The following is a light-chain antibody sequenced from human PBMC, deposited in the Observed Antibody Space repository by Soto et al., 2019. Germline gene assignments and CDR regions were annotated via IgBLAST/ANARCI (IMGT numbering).Light chain of an antibody. Sequence: EIVLTQSPGTLSVSAGERVALSCRASQSVGRNFLAWYQYEPGQAPRLLIHGASTRATGIPDRFSGSGSGTDFTLTISRLEPEDFAVFYCQQYASSPLTFGGGTKVETK. CDR2: GAS. CDR1: QSVGRNF. V-gene: IGKV3-20*01. J-gene: IGKJ4*01. CDR3: QQYASSPLT.